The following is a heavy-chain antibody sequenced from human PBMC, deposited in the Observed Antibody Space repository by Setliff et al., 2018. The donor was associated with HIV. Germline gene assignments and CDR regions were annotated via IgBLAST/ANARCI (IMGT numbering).Heavy chain of an antibody. CDR3: ARANSIKGYSYGPDAFDI. D-gene: IGHD5-18*01. Sequence: PSETLSLTCTVSGDSISSHHWTWVRQPPGKGLDWIGYISDSGSTNYNPSLKSRVTISLDTSKNQFSLKLSSVTAADTAVYYCARANSIKGYSYGPDAFDIWGQGTMVTVSS. J-gene: IGHJ3*02. CDR2: ISDSGST. V-gene: IGHV4-59*11. CDR1: GDSISSHH.